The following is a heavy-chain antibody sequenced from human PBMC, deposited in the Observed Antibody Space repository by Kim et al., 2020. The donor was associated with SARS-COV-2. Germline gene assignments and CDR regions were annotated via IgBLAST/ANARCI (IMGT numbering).Heavy chain of an antibody. V-gene: IGHV4-4*02. Sequence: SETLSLTCAVSGGSISSSNWWSWVRQPPGKGLEWIGEIYHSGSTNYNPSLKSRVTISVDKSKNQFSLKLSSVTAADTAVYYCARGEHDWLLYKGAYYFDYWGQGTLVTVSS. CDR2: IYHSGST. J-gene: IGHJ4*02. CDR3: ARGEHDWLLYKGAYYFDY. D-gene: IGHD3-9*01. CDR1: GGSISSSNW.